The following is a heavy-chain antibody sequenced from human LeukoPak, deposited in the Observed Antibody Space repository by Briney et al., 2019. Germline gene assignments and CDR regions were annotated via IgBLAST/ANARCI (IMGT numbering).Heavy chain of an antibody. J-gene: IGHJ4*02. Sequence: ASVKVSCKVSGYTLTELSMHWVRPAPGIGLEWMGGFDPEDGETIYAQKFQGRVTMTEDTSTDTAYMELSSLRSEDTAVYYCATKPLRYSGYDYRDYWGQGTLVTVSS. CDR1: GYTLTELS. D-gene: IGHD5-12*01. CDR2: FDPEDGET. CDR3: ATKPLRYSGYDYRDY. V-gene: IGHV1-24*01.